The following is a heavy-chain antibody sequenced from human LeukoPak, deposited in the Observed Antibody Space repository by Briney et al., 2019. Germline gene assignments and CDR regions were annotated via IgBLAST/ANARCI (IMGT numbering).Heavy chain of an antibody. Sequence: SETLSLTCAVYGGSFSGYYWSWIRQPPGKGLEWIGYIYYSGSTNYNPSLKSRVTISVDTSKNQFSLKLSSVTAADTAVYYCAREGILTGYYWKNWFDPWGQGTLVTVSS. D-gene: IGHD3-9*01. CDR3: AREGILTGYYWKNWFDP. CDR1: GGSFSGYY. J-gene: IGHJ5*02. V-gene: IGHV4-59*01. CDR2: IYYSGST.